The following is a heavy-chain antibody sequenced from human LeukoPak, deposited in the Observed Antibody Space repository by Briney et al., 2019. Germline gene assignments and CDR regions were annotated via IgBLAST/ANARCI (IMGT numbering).Heavy chain of an antibody. V-gene: IGHV3-48*03. Sequence: GGSLRLSCAASGFTFSSYEMNWVRQAPGKGLEWVSYISGSGSTIYYADSVKGRFTISRDNAKNSLYLQMNSLRAEDTAVYYCARAFYSITMVRGVAPYYYMDVWGKGTTVTISS. CDR3: ARAFYSITMVRGVAPYYYMDV. CDR1: GFTFSSYE. CDR2: ISGSGSTI. J-gene: IGHJ6*03. D-gene: IGHD3-10*01.